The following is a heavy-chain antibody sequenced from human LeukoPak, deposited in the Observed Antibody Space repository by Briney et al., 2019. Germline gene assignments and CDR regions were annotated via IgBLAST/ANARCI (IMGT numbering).Heavy chain of an antibody. CDR3: ARDAGEYSSGWFDY. CDR1: GGSISSYY. CDR2: IYYSGST. J-gene: IGHJ4*02. D-gene: IGHD6-19*01. V-gene: IGHV4-59*01. Sequence: SETLSLTCTVSGGSISSYYWSWIRQPPGKGLEWIGYIYYSGSTNYNPSLESRATISVDTSKNQFSLKLSSVTAADTAVYYCARDAGEYSSGWFDYWGQGTLVTVSS.